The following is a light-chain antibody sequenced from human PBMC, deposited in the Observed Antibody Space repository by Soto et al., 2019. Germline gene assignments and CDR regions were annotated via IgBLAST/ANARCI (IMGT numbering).Light chain of an antibody. V-gene: IGKV3-11*01. CDR3: QQRSAWPIT. J-gene: IGKJ5*01. CDR2: DAS. Sequence: EVVLTQSPATLSLSPGERATLSCRASQSVSRFLAWYQQKPGQAPRLLIFDASNRATGIPARFSASGSGTDFTLTISSLESEDSAVYYCQQRSAWPITFGQGTRLDI. CDR1: QSVSRF.